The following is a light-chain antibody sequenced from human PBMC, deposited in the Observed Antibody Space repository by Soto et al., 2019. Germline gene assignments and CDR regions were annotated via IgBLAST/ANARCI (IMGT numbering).Light chain of an antibody. CDR3: QKYNSAPLT. Sequence: DIQMTQSPSSLSASVGDTVTITCRPSQGISSYLAWHQQKPGKVPKLLIYAASTLQSGVPSRFSGGASGTDFTLTISSLQPEDVGTYYCQKYNSAPLTFGGGTKVDIK. CDR1: QGISSY. V-gene: IGKV1-27*01. CDR2: AAS. J-gene: IGKJ4*01.